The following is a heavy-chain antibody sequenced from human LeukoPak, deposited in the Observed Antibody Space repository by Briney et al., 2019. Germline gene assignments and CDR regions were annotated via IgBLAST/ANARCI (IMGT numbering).Heavy chain of an antibody. D-gene: IGHD3-10*01. CDR3: AKDAIAYGSGSYYYFDY. CDR1: GFTVSSNY. V-gene: IGHV3-9*01. J-gene: IGHJ4*02. Sequence: PGGSLRLSCAASGFTVSSNYMSWVRQAPGKGLEWVSGISWNSGSIGYADSVKGRFTISRDNAKNSLYLQMNSLRAEDTALYYCAKDAIAYGSGSYYYFDYWGQGTLVTVSS. CDR2: ISWNSGSI.